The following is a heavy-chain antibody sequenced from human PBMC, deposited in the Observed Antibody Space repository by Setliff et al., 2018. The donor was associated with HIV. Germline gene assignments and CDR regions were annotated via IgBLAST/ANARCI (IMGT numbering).Heavy chain of an antibody. D-gene: IGHD3-3*01. CDR3: AKAWGSGYPSFESALMFDV. J-gene: IGHJ4*02. Sequence: GALRLSCTASGFTFGDYAMNWVRQAPGKGLEWVGFIRSKAYGGTTEYAASVKGRFTISRDNAKNSLYLQMNSLRAEDTAVYYCAKAWGSGYPSFESALMFDVWGQGTLVTVSS. CDR2: IRSKAYGGTT. V-gene: IGHV3-49*04. CDR1: GFTFGDYA.